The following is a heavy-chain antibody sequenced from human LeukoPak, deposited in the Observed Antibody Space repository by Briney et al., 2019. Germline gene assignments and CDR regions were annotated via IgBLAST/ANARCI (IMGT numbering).Heavy chain of an antibody. CDR2: ISWNSGSI. J-gene: IGHJ4*02. Sequence: GGSLRLSCAASGFTFDDYAMHWVRQAPGKGLEWVSGISWNSGSIGYADSVKGRFTISRDNVKNSLYLQMNSLRAEDTALYYCAKDYYYDSSGPNFDYWGQGTLVTVSS. CDR1: GFTFDDYA. D-gene: IGHD3-22*01. V-gene: IGHV3-9*01. CDR3: AKDYYYDSSGPNFDY.